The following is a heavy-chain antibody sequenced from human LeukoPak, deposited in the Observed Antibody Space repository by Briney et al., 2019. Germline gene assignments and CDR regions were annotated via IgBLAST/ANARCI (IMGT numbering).Heavy chain of an antibody. D-gene: IGHD3-22*01. Sequence: ASVKVSCKASGGTFSSYAISWVRQAPGQGLEWMGGIIPIFGTANYAQKFQGRVTITADESTSTAYMELSSLRSEDTAVYYCACQGYDSSGYYYGGPNYYYYYGMDVWGQGTTVTVSS. CDR3: ACQGYDSSGYYYGGPNYYYYYGMDV. CDR1: GGTFSSYA. J-gene: IGHJ6*02. V-gene: IGHV1-69*13. CDR2: IIPIFGTA.